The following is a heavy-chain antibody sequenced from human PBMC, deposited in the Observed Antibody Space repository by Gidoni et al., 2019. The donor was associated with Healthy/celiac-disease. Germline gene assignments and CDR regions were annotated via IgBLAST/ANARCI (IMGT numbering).Heavy chain of an antibody. V-gene: IGHV3-49*03. J-gene: IGHJ4*02. CDR2: IRSKAYGGTT. CDR1: A. D-gene: IGHD3-3*01. Sequence: AMSWFRQAPGKGLEWVGFIRSKAYGGTTEYAASVKGRFTISRDDSKSIAYLQMNSLKTEDTAVYYCTRDHEWFWGQGTLVTVSS. CDR3: TRDHEWF.